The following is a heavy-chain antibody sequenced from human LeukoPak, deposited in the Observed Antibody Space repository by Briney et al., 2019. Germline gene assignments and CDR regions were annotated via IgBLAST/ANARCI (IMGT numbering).Heavy chain of an antibody. Sequence: NASETLSLTCTVSGGSISSYYWSWIRQPPGKGLEWIGYIYYSGSTNYNPSLKSRVTISVDTSKNQFSLKLSSVTAADTAVYYCARNSGSYPFDYWGQGTLVTVSS. V-gene: IGHV4-59*01. CDR1: GGSISSYY. CDR3: ARNSGSYPFDY. CDR2: IYYSGST. J-gene: IGHJ4*02. D-gene: IGHD1-26*01.